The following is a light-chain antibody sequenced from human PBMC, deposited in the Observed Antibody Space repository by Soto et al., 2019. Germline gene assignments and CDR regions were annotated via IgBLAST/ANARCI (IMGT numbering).Light chain of an antibody. Sequence: DIQMTQSPSTLSASVGDRVTITCRASQSISSWLAWYQQKPGKAPKLLIYKASSLESGVPSRFSGSGSGTEFTLTISSLQPDDFATYYCQQYNSYPWTFGQGTKLAIK. J-gene: IGKJ2*02. CDR1: QSISSW. CDR2: KAS. CDR3: QQYNSYPWT. V-gene: IGKV1-5*03.